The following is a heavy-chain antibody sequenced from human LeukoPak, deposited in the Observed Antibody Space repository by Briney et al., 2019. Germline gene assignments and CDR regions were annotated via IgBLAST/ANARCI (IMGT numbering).Heavy chain of an antibody. J-gene: IGHJ4*02. Sequence: GGSLRLSCAASGFTFNIYGIHWVRQAPGKGLEWVALMSGDGVHIYYAESVKGRFTISRDNSRNTLYLQMNSLGAADTAVYYCARDPRYPYQYQSDDSGFSLDYWGQGTLVTVSS. D-gene: IGHD3-22*01. CDR1: GFTFNIYG. V-gene: IGHV3-30*03. CDR2: MSGDGVHI. CDR3: ARDPRYPYQYQSDDSGFSLDY.